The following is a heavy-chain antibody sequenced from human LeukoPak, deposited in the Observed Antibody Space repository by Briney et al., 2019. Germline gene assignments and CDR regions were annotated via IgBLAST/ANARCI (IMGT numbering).Heavy chain of an antibody. CDR1: GGSISSGSYY. CDR2: IYTSGST. V-gene: IGHV4-61*02. Sequence: PSKTLSLTCTVSGGSISSGSYYLSWIRHPAGKGLEWIGRIYTSGSTNYNPSLKSRVTISVDTSKNQFSLKLSSVTAADTAVYYCARAGYCSGGSCYPTRYFDYWGQGTLVTVSS. CDR3: ARAGYCSGGSCYPTRYFDY. J-gene: IGHJ4*02. D-gene: IGHD2-15*01.